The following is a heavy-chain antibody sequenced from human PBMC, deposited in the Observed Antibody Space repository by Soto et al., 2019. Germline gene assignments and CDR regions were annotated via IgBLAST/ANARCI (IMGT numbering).Heavy chain of an antibody. J-gene: IGHJ4*02. CDR1: GGSISSNSYY. Sequence: PSETLSLTCAVSGGSISSNSYYWGRIRQPPGKGLEWIGSIYYSGSTYYTPSLKSRVTVSVDTSKNQFSLKLTSVTAADTAVYYCARQLYDILTGYSYYFDSWGQGTLVTVSS. CDR2: IYYSGST. CDR3: ARQLYDILTGYSYYFDS. V-gene: IGHV4-39*01. D-gene: IGHD3-9*01.